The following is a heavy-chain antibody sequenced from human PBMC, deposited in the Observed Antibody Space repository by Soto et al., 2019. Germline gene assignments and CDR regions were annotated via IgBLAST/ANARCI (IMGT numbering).Heavy chain of an antibody. J-gene: IGHJ4*02. D-gene: IGHD6-13*01. V-gene: IGHV1-2*04. CDR1: GYTFTGYF. Sequence: ASVKVSCKASGYTFTGYFIHWVRQAPGKGLEWMGWINPDTGGTDYTQKFQGWVTMTRDTSITTAYMELSSLESDDTAVYFCARAVARDGSSWYRGGYDSWGQGTLVTVSS. CDR2: INPDTGGT. CDR3: ARAVARDGSSWYRGGYDS.